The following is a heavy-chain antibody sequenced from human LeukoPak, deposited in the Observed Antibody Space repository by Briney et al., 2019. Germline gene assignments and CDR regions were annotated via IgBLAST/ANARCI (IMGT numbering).Heavy chain of an antibody. CDR1: GYTFSRYG. Sequence: ASVKVSCKASGYTFSRYGITWVRQAPGQGLEWMGWITAYDGNTNFAQNFQARVTMTTDTSTSTAYMELRSLRSDDTAVYYCARQSFIAGDNWNYVLNGDDALDIWGQGTMVTVSS. CDR3: ARQSFIAGDNWNYVLNGDDALDI. D-gene: IGHD1-7*01. V-gene: IGHV1-18*01. J-gene: IGHJ3*02. CDR2: ITAYDGNT.